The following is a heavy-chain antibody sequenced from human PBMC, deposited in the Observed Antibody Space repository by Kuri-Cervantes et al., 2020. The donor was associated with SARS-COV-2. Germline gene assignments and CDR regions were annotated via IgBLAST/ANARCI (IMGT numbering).Heavy chain of an antibody. V-gene: IGHV1-69*04. D-gene: IGHD1-26*01. CDR3: ARMSLLQNDAFDI. J-gene: IGHJ3*02. CDR1: GGTFSSYA. Sequence: AVQVSCKASGGTFSSYAISWVRQAPGQRLEWMGRIIPILGTANYAQKFQGRVTITADKSTSTAYMELSSLRSEDTAVYYCARMSLLQNDAFDIWGQGTMVTVSS. CDR2: IIPILGTA.